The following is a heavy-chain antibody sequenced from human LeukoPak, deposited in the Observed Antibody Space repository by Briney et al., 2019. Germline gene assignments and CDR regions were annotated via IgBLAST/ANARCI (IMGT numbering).Heavy chain of an antibody. CDR1: GFTFTNYP. CDR2: ISGSGGNT. CDR3: ARERITTTAFGY. Sequence: LPGGSLRLSCAASGFTFTNYPMNWVRQAPGKGLEWVSDISGSGGNTHYADSVKGRFTISRDNSKNTLYLQMDSLRAEDTAIYYCARERITTTAFGYWGQGTLVTVSS. J-gene: IGHJ4*02. V-gene: IGHV3-23*01. D-gene: IGHD4-17*01.